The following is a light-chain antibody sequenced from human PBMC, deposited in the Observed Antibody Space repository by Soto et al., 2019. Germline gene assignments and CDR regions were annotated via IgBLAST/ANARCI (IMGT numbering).Light chain of an antibody. CDR2: GAS. J-gene: IGKJ1*01. CDR3: QQYGSSPWT. CDR1: QSVSSSY. V-gene: IGKV3-20*01. Sequence: PSPGPLSFSPGERATLSCRASQSVSSSYLAWYQQKPGQAPRLLIYGASSRATGIPDRFSGSGSGTDFTLTISRLEPEDFAVYYCQQYGSSPWTFGQGTKVDIK.